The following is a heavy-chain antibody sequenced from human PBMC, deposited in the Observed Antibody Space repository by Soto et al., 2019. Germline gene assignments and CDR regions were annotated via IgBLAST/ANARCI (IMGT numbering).Heavy chain of an antibody. D-gene: IGHD2-2*01. CDR2: IYYSGST. J-gene: IGHJ4*02. CDR3: ATNQLPLHYFDY. CDR1: GGSISSYY. V-gene: IGHV4-59*01. Sequence: SETLSLTCTVSGGSISSYYWSWIRQPPGKGLEWIGYIYYSGSTNYNPSLKSRDTISVDTSKNQFSLKLSSVTAADTAVYYCATNQLPLHYFDYWGQGTLVTVSS.